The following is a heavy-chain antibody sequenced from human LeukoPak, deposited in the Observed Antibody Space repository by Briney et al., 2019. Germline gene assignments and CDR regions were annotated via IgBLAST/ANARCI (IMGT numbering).Heavy chain of an antibody. Sequence: SETLSLTCALYGGSFSGYYWSWLRQPPGKGLEWIGEINHSGSTNYNPSLKSRVTISVDTSKNQFSLKLSSVTAADTAVYYCARHTCSDCGGDCLLGCYYYYMDVWGKGTTVTISS. CDR1: GGSFSGYY. CDR2: INHSGST. CDR3: ARHTCSDCGGDCLLGCYYYYMDV. V-gene: IGHV4-34*01. J-gene: IGHJ6*03. D-gene: IGHD2-21*02.